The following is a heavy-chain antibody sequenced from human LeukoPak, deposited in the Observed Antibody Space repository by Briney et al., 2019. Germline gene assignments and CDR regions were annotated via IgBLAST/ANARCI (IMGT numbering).Heavy chain of an antibody. J-gene: IGHJ4*02. CDR3: ARDPLL. CDR1: KFTFSSYA. Sequence: GGSLRLSCAASKFTFSSYAMHWVRQAPGKGLEWVAVISYDGSNKYYADFVKGRFTISRDNSKNMLYLQMNSLRAEDTAVYYCARDPLLWGQGTLVTVSS. CDR2: ISYDGSNK. V-gene: IGHV3-30*04.